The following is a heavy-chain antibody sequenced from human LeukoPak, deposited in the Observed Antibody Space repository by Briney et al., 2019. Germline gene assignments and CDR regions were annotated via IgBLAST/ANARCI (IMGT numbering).Heavy chain of an antibody. J-gene: IGHJ4*02. D-gene: IGHD5-24*01. Sequence: GGSLRLSCVASGFPFSSYWMTWVRQAPGKGLEWVANIKQDGSKKSYVDSVKGRFTISRDNAKNSLYLQTNSLRAEDTAIYYCTRVGYIDEGIDYWGQGTLVTVSS. V-gene: IGHV3-7*04. CDR2: IKQDGSKK. CDR3: TRVGYIDEGIDY. CDR1: GFPFSSYW.